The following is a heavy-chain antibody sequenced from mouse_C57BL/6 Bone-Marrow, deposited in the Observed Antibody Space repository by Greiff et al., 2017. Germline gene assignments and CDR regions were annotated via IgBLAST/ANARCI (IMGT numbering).Heavy chain of an antibody. Sequence: QVQLQQSGAELARPGASVKLSCRASGYTFTSYGISWVKQRTGQGLEGIGEIYPRSGNTYYNEKFKGKATLTADKSSSTAYMELRSLTSEDSAVYFCARWTLYYAMDYWGQGTSVTVSS. V-gene: IGHV1-81*01. CDR2: IYPRSGNT. J-gene: IGHJ4*01. CDR3: ARWTLYYAMDY. CDR1: GYTFTSYG.